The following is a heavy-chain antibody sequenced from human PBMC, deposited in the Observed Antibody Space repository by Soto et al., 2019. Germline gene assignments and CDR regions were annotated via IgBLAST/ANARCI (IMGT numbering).Heavy chain of an antibody. CDR2: ISSSGGII. V-gene: IGHV3-48*03. D-gene: IGHD3-10*01. CDR3: AREGSVSSSDYYAYYYGMDV. Sequence: PGGSLRLSCAASGFTFSNYDINWVRQAPGKGPEWISHISSSGGIIYYADSVKGRFTISRDNAKNSLYLQMNSLRGEDTAVNYCAREGSVSSSDYYAYYYGMDVWGQGTTVTVSS. J-gene: IGHJ6*02. CDR1: GFTFSNYD.